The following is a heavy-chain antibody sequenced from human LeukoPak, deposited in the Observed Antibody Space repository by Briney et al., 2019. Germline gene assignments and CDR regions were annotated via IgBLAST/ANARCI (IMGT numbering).Heavy chain of an antibody. CDR3: ARVKRYCSGGSCYSYGMDV. CDR2: ISWNSGSI. Sequence: PGRSLRLSCAASGFTFDDYAMHWVRQAPGKGLEWVSGISWNSGSIGYADSVKGRFTISRDNSKNTLYLQMNSLRAEDTAVYYCARVKRYCSGGSCYSYGMDVWGQGTTVTVSS. D-gene: IGHD2-15*01. J-gene: IGHJ6*02. CDR1: GFTFDDYA. V-gene: IGHV3-9*01.